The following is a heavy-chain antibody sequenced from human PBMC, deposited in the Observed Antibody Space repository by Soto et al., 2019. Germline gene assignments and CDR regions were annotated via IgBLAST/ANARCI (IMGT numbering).Heavy chain of an antibody. Sequence: GESLKISCMGFGYTFTNYWIGWVRQMPGKGPEWMGIIYPGDSDTKYNPSFQGQVTISADKSITTTYLQWSSLKASDTAIYYCAASIFYYGMDVWGQGTTVTVSS. CDR1: GYTFTNYW. V-gene: IGHV5-51*01. CDR3: AASIFYYGMDV. J-gene: IGHJ6*02. CDR2: IYPGDSDT.